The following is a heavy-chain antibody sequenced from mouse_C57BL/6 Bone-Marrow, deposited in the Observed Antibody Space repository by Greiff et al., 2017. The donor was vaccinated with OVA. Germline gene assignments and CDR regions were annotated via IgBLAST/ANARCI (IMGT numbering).Heavy chain of an antibody. J-gene: IGHJ4*01. V-gene: IGHV5-17*01. D-gene: IGHD2-2*01. CDR2: ISSGSSTI. Sequence: DVKLVESGGGLVKPGGSLKLSCAASGFTFSDYGMHWVRQAPEKGLEWVAYISSGSSTIYYADTVKGRFTISRDNAKNTLFLQLTSLRSEDTAMXYCARRGGYTHYYAMDYWGQGTSETVSP. CDR3: ARRGGYTHYYAMDY. CDR1: GFTFSDYG.